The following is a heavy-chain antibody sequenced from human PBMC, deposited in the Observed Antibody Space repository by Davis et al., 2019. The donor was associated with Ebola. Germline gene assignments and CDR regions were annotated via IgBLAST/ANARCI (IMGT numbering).Heavy chain of an antibody. Sequence: GGSLRLSCSASGFSFRDYPVHWVRPAPGKGLEYVSLISNNGDATYYADSVKGRFTISRDNSKNTLYLQMSSLRTEDTAVYYCVKGSGSFPDSWGQGTLVTVSS. CDR1: GFSFRDYP. D-gene: IGHD3-10*01. V-gene: IGHV3-64D*06. CDR2: ISNNGDAT. J-gene: IGHJ5*01. CDR3: VKGSGSFPDS.